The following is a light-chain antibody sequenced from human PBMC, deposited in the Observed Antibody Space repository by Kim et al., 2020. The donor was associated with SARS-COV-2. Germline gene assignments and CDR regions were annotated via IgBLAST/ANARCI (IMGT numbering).Light chain of an antibody. Sequence: LSPGERAPRTCRAGQGFGSRLAWYQQTPGQAPRLLIYDASNRATGIPARFSGSGSGTDFTLTIGSLEPEDFAVYYCQQRANWPVTFGQGTKVDIK. J-gene: IGKJ1*01. CDR3: QQRANWPVT. CDR2: DAS. V-gene: IGKV3-11*01. CDR1: QGFGSR.